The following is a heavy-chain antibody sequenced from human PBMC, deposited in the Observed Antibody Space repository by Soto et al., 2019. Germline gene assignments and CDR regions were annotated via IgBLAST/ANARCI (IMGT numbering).Heavy chain of an antibody. CDR2: IWYDGSNK. V-gene: IGHV3-33*01. D-gene: IGHD2-2*01. Sequence: GGSLRLSCAASGFTFSSYGMHWVRQAPGKGLEWVAVIWYDGSNKYYADSVKGRFTISRDNSKNTLYLQMNSLRAEDTAVYYCARVGPENIVVVPAAMDYYYYYMDVWGKGTTVTVSS. CDR1: GFTFSSYG. J-gene: IGHJ6*03. CDR3: ARVGPENIVVVPAAMDYYYYYMDV.